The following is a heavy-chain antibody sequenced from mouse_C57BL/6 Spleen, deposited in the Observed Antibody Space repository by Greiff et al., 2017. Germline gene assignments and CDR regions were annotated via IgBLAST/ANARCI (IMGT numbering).Heavy chain of an antibody. Sequence: EVQRVESGPGMVKPSQSLSLTCTVTGYSITSGYDWHWIRHFPGNKLEWMGYISYSGSTNYNPSLKSRISITHDTSKNHFFLKLNSVTTEDTATYYCARGDSLRYWYFDVWGTGTTVTVSS. CDR3: ARGDSLRYWYFDV. CDR2: ISYSGST. V-gene: IGHV3-1*01. J-gene: IGHJ1*03. D-gene: IGHD1-1*01. CDR1: GYSITSGYD.